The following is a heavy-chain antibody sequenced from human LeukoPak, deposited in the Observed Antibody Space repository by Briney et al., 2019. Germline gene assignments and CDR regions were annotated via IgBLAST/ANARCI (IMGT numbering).Heavy chain of an antibody. V-gene: IGHV3-21*01. CDR2: ISSSSSYI. CDR3: ARVQLEPRDAFDI. CDR1: GFTFISYS. Sequence: GGSLRLSCAASGFTFISYSMNWVRQAPGRGLEWVSSISSSSSYIYYADSVKGRFTISRDNAKNSLYLQMNSLRAEDTAVYYCARVQLEPRDAFDIWGQGTMVTVSS. D-gene: IGHD1-1*01. J-gene: IGHJ3*02.